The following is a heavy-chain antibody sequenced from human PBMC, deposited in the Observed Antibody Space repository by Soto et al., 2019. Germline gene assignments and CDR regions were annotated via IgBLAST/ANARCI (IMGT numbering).Heavy chain of an antibody. CDR1: GFTFSSYG. CDR2: ISYDGSNK. V-gene: IGHV3-30*18. J-gene: IGHJ5*02. Sequence: QVQLVESGGGVVQPGRSLRLSCAASGFTFSSYGMHWVRQAPGKGLEWVAVISYDGSNKYYADSVKGRFTISRDNSKNTLYLQMNSLRAEDTAVYYCAKDLSIAAAGDWFDPWGQGTLVTVSS. CDR3: AKDLSIAAAGDWFDP. D-gene: IGHD6-13*01.